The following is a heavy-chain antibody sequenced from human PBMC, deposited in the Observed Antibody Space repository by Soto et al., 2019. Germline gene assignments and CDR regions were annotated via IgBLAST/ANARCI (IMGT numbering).Heavy chain of an antibody. Sequence: QVQLQESGPGLVKPSQTLSLTCTVSGGSISSGGYYWSWIRQHPGKGLEWIGYIYYSGSTYYNPSLKGGFTLSVASSRNRFSLRLSSVLAADRAVIYCAGGLDCSSTGCLGLGWLDPGGQGTLVTVSS. CDR1: GGSISSGGYY. CDR3: AGGLDCSSTGCLGLGWLDP. CDR2: IYYSGST. J-gene: IGHJ5*02. V-gene: IGHV4-31*03. D-gene: IGHD2-2*01.